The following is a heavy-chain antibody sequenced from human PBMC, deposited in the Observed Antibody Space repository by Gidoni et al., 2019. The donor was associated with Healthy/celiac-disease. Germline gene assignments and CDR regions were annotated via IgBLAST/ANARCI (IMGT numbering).Heavy chain of an antibody. D-gene: IGHD3-10*01. V-gene: IGHV3-23*01. CDR1: GFTLSSYA. Sequence: EVQLLESGGGLVQPGGSLRLSCAASGFTLSSYAMSWVRQAPGKGLEWVSAIRGSGGSTYYADSVKGRFTISRDNSKNTLYLQMNSLRAEDTAVYYCAKAHYYGSGSYYSGPIDYWGQGTLVTVSS. CDR2: IRGSGGST. J-gene: IGHJ4*02. CDR3: AKAHYYGSGSYYSGPIDY.